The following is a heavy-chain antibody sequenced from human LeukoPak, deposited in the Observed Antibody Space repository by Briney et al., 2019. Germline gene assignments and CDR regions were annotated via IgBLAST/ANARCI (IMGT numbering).Heavy chain of an antibody. CDR2: IIPILGIA. CDR3: AREGGYYYDSSGYYFIDY. CDR1: GGTFSSYA. D-gene: IGHD3-22*01. J-gene: IGHJ4*02. V-gene: IGHV1-69*04. Sequence: GASVKVSCKASGGTFSSYAISWVRQAPGQGLEWMGRIIPILGIANYAQKFQGRVTMTRDTSTSTVYMELSSLRSEDTAVYYCAREGGYYYDSSGYYFIDYWGQGTLVTVSS.